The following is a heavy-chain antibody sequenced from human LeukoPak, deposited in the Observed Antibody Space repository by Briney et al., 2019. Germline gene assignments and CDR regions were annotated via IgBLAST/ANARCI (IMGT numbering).Heavy chain of an antibody. CDR1: GGSISSYY. CDR3: ARDLLSALGYCSSTSCFWGFDP. D-gene: IGHD2-2*01. J-gene: IGHJ5*02. CDR2: IYTSGST. V-gene: IGHV4-4*07. Sequence: SETLSLTCTVSGGSISSYYWSWLRQPAGKGLEWIGRIYTSGSTNYNPSLTSRVTMSVDTSKPQSSLKLSSVTAADTAVYYCARDLLSALGYCSSTSCFWGFDPWGQGTLVTVSS.